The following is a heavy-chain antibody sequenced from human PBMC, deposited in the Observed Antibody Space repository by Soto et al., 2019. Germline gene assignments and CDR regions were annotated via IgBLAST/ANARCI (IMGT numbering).Heavy chain of an antibody. Sequence: QVQLQQWGAGLLKPSETLSLTCAVYGGSFSGYNWSWIRQPPGNGLEWIRAINHSGSTNYNPSLKSRVTISVDTSKNQFSLKLSSVTAADTAVYYCARGRSHLTGMNFAVDTAMPTYFDYWGQGTLVTVSS. CDR1: GGSFSGYN. D-gene: IGHD5-18*01. CDR3: ARGRSHLTGMNFAVDTAMPTYFDY. V-gene: IGHV4-34*01. CDR2: INHSGST. J-gene: IGHJ4*02.